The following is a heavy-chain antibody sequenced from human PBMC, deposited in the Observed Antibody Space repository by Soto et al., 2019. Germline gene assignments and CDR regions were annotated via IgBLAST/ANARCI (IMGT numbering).Heavy chain of an antibody. V-gene: IGHV1-3*01. CDR3: ARSVGIVVVPAAIMGPYYFDY. Sequence: ASVEVSCKSSGYTFTSYGIHWVRQAPGQRLEWTGWINAGNGNTKYSEKFQGRVTITRDTSASTAYMELSSLRSEDTAVYYCARSVGIVVVPAAIMGPYYFDYWGQGTLVTVSA. CDR2: INAGNGNT. CDR1: GYTFTSYG. D-gene: IGHD2-2*01. J-gene: IGHJ4*02.